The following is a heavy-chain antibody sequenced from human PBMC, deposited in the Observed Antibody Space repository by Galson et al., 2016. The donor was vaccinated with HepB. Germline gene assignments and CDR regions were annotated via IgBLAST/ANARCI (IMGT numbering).Heavy chain of an antibody. Sequence: SVKVSCKASGYTFNAYGISWVRQAPGQGLEWMGWISTYNGLTKYAPRFQDRVTMTTDTATNTVYMDLRSLTSDDTAVYYCARDPPQLDRRVATHRFSPLDSWGQGTLVTVSS. CDR2: ISTYNGLT. CDR1: GYTFNAYG. CDR3: ARDPPQLDRRVATHRFSPLDS. V-gene: IGHV1-18*01. J-gene: IGHJ4*02. D-gene: IGHD1-1*01.